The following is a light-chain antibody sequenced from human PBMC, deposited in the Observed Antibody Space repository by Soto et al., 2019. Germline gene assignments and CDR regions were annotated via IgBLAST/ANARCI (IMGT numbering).Light chain of an antibody. V-gene: IGKV3-15*01. CDR1: QSVRSD. J-gene: IGKJ1*01. CDR3: KQYNNWPPWT. CDR2: AAS. Sequence: EIVMTQSPATLSVSPGERATLSCRASQSVRSDLAWYQQKPGQAPRLLIYAASTRATGIPARFSGSGSGTEFTLTISSLQSEDFAVYYCKQYNNWPPWTFGQGTKVEI.